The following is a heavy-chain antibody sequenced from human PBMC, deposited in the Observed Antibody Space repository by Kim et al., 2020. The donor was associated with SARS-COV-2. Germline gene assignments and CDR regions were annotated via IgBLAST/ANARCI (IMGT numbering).Heavy chain of an antibody. J-gene: IGHJ6*02. CDR1: GYTFTGYY. CDR3: ARVLGCSSTSCYHYYYYYGMDV. V-gene: IGHV1-2*02. D-gene: IGHD2-2*01. Sequence: ASVKVSCKASGYTFTGYYMHWVRQAPGQGLEWMGWINPNSGGTNYAQKFQGRVTMTRDTSISTAYMELSRLRSDDTAVYYCARVLGCSSTSCYHYYYYYGMDVWGQGTTVTVSS. CDR2: INPNSGGT.